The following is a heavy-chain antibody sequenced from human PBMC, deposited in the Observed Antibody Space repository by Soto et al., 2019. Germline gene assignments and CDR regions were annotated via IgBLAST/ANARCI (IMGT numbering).Heavy chain of an antibody. J-gene: IGHJ4*02. CDR3: ARDRPRSY. CDR1: GFTVSSNY. V-gene: IGHV3-53*01. CDR2: IYSGGST. Sequence: GGSLRLSCAASGFTVSSNYMSWVRQAPGKGLEWVSVIYSGGSTYYADSVKGRFTISRDNAKNSLYLQMNSLRDEDTAVYYCARDRPRSYWGQGTLVTVSS.